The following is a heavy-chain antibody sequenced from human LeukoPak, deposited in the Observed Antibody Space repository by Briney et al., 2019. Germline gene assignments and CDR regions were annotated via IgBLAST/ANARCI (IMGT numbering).Heavy chain of an antibody. CDR3: ARGGLAYCGGDCYSSTFDY. CDR1: GFTFSTYT. CDR2: ITSSSDTI. Sequence: GGSLRLSCAASGFTFSTYTMNWVRQAPGKGLEWVSYITSSSDTIYYADSVTGRFTISRDNAKNSLYLQMNSLRAEDTAVYYCARGGLAYCGGDCYSSTFDYWGQGTLVTVSS. J-gene: IGHJ4*02. D-gene: IGHD2-21*02. V-gene: IGHV3-48*04.